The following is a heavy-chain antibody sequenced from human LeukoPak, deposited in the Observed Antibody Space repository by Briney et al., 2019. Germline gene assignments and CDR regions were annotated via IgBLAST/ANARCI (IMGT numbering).Heavy chain of an antibody. CDR1: GFTFSSYW. CDR2: IKQDGSEK. Sequence: GGSLRLSCAASGFTFSSYWMSWVRQAPGKGLEWVANIKQDGSEKYYVDSVKGRFTISRDNAKNSLYLQMNSLRAEDTAVYYCARGRPYSGSHGGDYWGQGTLVTVSS. CDR3: ARGRPYSGSHGGDY. D-gene: IGHD1-26*01. J-gene: IGHJ4*02. V-gene: IGHV3-7*05.